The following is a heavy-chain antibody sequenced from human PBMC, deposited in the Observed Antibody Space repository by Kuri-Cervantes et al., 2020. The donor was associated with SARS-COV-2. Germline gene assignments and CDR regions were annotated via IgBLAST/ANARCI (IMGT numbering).Heavy chain of an antibody. J-gene: IGHJ2*01. D-gene: IGHD6-19*01. CDR2: INHSGST. CDR1: GGSFSSYY. Sequence: SETLSLTCAVYGGSFSSYYWSWIRQPPGKGLEWIGEINHSGSTNYNPSLKSRVTISVDTSKNQFSLKLSSVTAADTAVYYCARGRIGYSSGWSYWYFDLWGRGTLVTVSS. CDR3: ARGRIGYSSGWSYWYFDL. V-gene: IGHV4-34*01.